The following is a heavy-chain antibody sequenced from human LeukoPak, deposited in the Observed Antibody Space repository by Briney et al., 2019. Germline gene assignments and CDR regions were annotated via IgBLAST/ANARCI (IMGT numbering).Heavy chain of an antibody. CDR1: GYTFTGYY. CDR2: INPNSGGT. Sequence: ASVKVSCKASGYTFTGYYMHWVRQAPGQGLEWMGWINPNSGGTNYAQKFQGRVTVTRDTSISTAYMELSRLRSDDTAVYYCARGEQWLVGGYNWFDPWGQGTLVTVSS. J-gene: IGHJ5*02. CDR3: ARGEQWLVGGYNWFDP. V-gene: IGHV1-2*02. D-gene: IGHD6-19*01.